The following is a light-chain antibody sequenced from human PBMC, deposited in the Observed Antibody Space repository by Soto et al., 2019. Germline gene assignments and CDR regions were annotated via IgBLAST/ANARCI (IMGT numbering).Light chain of an antibody. CDR2: YDS. V-gene: IGLV3-21*04. CDR3: QVWDSREV. J-gene: IGLJ2*01. CDR1: NIGSKS. Sequence: SSELTQPPSVSVAPGQTARITCGGNNIGSKSVHWYQQKPGQAPVLVIYYDSDRPSGIPERFSGSNSGNTATLTISRVEAGDEADYHCQVWDSREVFGGGTKLTVL.